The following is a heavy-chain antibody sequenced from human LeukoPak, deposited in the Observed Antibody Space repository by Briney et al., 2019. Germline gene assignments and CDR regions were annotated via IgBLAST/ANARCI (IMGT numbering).Heavy chain of an antibody. V-gene: IGHV1-2*02. CDR1: GYTFTDYY. CDR3: ARDLPKTGYVGASDI. Sequence: AASVTVSCKASGYTFTDYYMLWVRQAPGQGPEWMGWINPNSGGTNYAQNFKGRVTMTRDTSISTAYMELNSLTSDDTAVYYCARDLPKTGYVGASDIWGQGTMVTVSS. D-gene: IGHD5-12*01. CDR2: INPNSGGT. J-gene: IGHJ3*02.